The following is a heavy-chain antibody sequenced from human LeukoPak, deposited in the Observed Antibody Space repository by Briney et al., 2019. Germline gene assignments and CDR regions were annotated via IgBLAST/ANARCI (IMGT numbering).Heavy chain of an antibody. CDR2: ISPYNGDT. D-gene: IGHD5-18*01. CDR3: ARNKVMVMVYTMDI. Sequence: GASVKVSCKASGYTFTSYGISWVRQAPGQGLEWMGWISPYNGDTKYAHKFEGRVTMTTDTSTSTAYMELRSLRSDDTAVYFCARNKVMVMVYTMDIWGQGTMVTVSS. V-gene: IGHV1-18*01. CDR1: GYTFTSYG. J-gene: IGHJ3*02.